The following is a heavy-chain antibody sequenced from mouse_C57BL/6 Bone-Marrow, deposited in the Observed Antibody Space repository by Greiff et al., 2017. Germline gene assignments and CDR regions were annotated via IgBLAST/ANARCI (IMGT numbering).Heavy chain of an antibody. J-gene: IGHJ3*01. CDR3: ARDCPGVAY. CDR2: ISSGSSTI. CDR1: GFTFSDYG. Sequence: EVQGVESGGGLVKPGGSLKLSCAASGFTFSDYGMHWVRQAPEKGLEWVAYISSGSSTIFYADTVKGRFTFSRDNAKNTLSLQRTRLRSEDTAMYCGARDCPGVAYWGQGTLVTVSA. V-gene: IGHV5-17*01.